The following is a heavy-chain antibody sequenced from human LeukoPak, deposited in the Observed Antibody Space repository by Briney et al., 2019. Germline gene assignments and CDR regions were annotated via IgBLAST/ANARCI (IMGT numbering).Heavy chain of an antibody. CDR3: ARGPRITMIVVVTPFDY. D-gene: IGHD3-22*01. V-gene: IGHV1-2*02. CDR2: INPNSGGT. Sequence: ASVKVSCKASGYTFTGYYMHWVRQAPGQGLEWMGWINPNSGGTNYAQKFQGRVTMTRDTSISTAYMELSRLRSDDTAVYYCARGPRITMIVVVTPFDYWGQGTLVTVPS. CDR1: GYTFTGYY. J-gene: IGHJ4*02.